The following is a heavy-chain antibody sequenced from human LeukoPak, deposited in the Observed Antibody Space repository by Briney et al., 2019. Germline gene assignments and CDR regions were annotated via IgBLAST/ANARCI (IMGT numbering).Heavy chain of an antibody. CDR3: ARGDYDILRPFDY. V-gene: IGHV1-69*01. J-gene: IGHJ4*02. CDR2: IIPIFGTA. D-gene: IGHD3-9*01. CDR1: GGTFSRYA. Sequence: SVKVSCKASGGTFSRYAISWVRQAPGQGLEWMGGIIPIFGTANYAQKFQGRVTITADESTSTAYMELSSLRSEDTAVYYCARGDYDILRPFDYWGQGTLVTVSS.